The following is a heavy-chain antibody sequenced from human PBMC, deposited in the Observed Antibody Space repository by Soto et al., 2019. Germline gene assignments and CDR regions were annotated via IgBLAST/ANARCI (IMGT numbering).Heavy chain of an antibody. CDR2: IYYSGST. CDR3: ARTPLSSSGYYYAHDAFDI. D-gene: IGHD3-22*01. J-gene: IGHJ3*02. CDR1: GGSISSGGYY. Sequence: PSETLSLTCTVSGGSISSGGYYWSWIRQHPGKGLEWIGYIYYSGSTYYNPSLKSRVTISVDTSKNQFSLKLSSVTAADTAVYYCARTPLSSSGYYYAHDAFDIWGQGTMVTVSS. V-gene: IGHV4-31*03.